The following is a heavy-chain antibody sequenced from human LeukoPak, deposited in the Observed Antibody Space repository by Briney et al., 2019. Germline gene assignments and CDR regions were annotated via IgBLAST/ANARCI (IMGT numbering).Heavy chain of an antibody. Sequence: SETLSLTCTVSGGSISNYYWSWIRQPPGKGLEYIGYIHYSGSTNYNPSLKSRVTISVDTSKNQFPLKLSSVTAADTAVYYCARVEEGYGSGRRENYYYYYMDVWGKGTTVTISS. V-gene: IGHV4-59*01. J-gene: IGHJ6*03. D-gene: IGHD3-10*01. CDR3: ARVEEGYGSGRRENYYYYYMDV. CDR1: GGSISNYY. CDR2: IHYSGST.